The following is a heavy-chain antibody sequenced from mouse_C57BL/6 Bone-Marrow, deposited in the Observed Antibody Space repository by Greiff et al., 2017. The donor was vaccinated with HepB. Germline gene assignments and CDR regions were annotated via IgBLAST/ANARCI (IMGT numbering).Heavy chain of an antibody. V-gene: IGHV1-69*01. CDR2: IDPSDSYT. Sequence: VQLKQPGAELVMPGASVKLSCKASGYTFTSYWMHWVKQRPGQGLEWIGEIDPSDSYTNYNQKFKGKSTLTVDKSSSTAYMQLSSLTSEDSAVYYCAITTVVARGFFDYWGQGTTLTVSS. J-gene: IGHJ2*01. CDR3: AITTVVARGFFDY. D-gene: IGHD1-1*01. CDR1: GYTFTSYW.